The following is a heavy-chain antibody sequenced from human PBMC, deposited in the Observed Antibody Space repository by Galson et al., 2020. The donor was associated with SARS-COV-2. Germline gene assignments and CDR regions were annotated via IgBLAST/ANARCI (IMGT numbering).Heavy chain of an antibody. CDR2: ISTRSNYI. CDR3: ASGGYTTGWGAFDI. CDR1: GSSFSTNS. V-gene: IGHV3-21*01. J-gene: IGHJ3*02. Sequence: GGSLRLSCAASGSSFSTNSVNWVRQAPGKGLEWVSYISTRSNYIYYADSVKGRFTISRDNPKNSLLLQMNSLRVEDTAVYYCASGGYTTGWGAFDIWGQGTKVTVSS. D-gene: IGHD2-8*02.